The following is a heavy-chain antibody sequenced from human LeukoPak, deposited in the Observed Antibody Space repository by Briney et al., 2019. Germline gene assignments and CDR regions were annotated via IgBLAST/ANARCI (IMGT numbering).Heavy chain of an antibody. Sequence: SSETLSLTCAVYGGSFSDYYWSWFRQPPGKGLEWIGEINHSGSTNNNPSLKSRVTISVDTSKNQFSLKLSSVTAADTAVYYCARGYLKSKQLWFNYWGQGTLVTVSS. CDR3: ARGYLKSKQLWFNY. CDR2: INHSGST. J-gene: IGHJ4*02. D-gene: IGHD5-18*01. CDR1: GGSFSDYY. V-gene: IGHV4-34*01.